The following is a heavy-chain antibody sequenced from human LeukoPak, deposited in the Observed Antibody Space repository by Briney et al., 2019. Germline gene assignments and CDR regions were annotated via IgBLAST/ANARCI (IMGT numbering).Heavy chain of an antibody. J-gene: IGHJ4*02. D-gene: IGHD6-13*01. CDR1: GFTFSSYG. CDR2: IRSDGSNK. CDR3: AREGQQLVSPLDY. V-gene: IGHV3-30*02. Sequence: GGSLRLSCAASGFTFSSYGIHWVRQAPGKGLEWVAFIRSDGSNKYYTDSVKGRFTISRDNSKNTLYLQMNSLRAEDTAVYYCAREGQQLVSPLDYWGQGTLVTVSS.